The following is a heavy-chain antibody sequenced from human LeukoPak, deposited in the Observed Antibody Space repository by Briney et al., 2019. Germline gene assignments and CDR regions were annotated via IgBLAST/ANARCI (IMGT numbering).Heavy chain of an antibody. Sequence: EASVKVSCKASGYTFTSYGISWVRQAPGQGLERMGWISAYNGNTNYAQKLQGRVTMTTDTSTSTAYMELRSLGSDDTAVYYCAGARGSGWYYFVYWGQGSLVTVSS. J-gene: IGHJ4*02. CDR3: AGARGSGWYYFVY. D-gene: IGHD6-19*01. CDR2: ISAYNGNT. CDR1: GYTFTSYG. V-gene: IGHV1-18*01.